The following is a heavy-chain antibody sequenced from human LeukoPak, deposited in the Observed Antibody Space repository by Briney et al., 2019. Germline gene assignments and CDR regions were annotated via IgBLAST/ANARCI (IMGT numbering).Heavy chain of an antibody. CDR1: GGSISSTNW. CDR2: ISLTGRT. D-gene: IGHD3-22*01. V-gene: IGHV4-4*02. Sequence: PSETLSLTCGVSGGSISSTNWWSWVRQPPGQGLEWIGEISLTGRTSYNPSLKSRLTISVDTSKNQFSLKLSSVTAADTAVYYCARVPYYHDSSGYYYGYFDYWGQGTLVTVSS. CDR3: ARVPYYHDSSGYYYGYFDY. J-gene: IGHJ4*02.